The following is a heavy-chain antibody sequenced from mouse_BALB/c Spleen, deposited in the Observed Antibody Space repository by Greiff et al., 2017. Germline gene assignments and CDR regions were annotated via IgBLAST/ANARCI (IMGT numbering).Heavy chain of an antibody. CDR2: ISNGGGST. CDR1: GFTFSSYT. J-gene: IGHJ4*01. V-gene: IGHV5-12-2*01. CDR3: ARRGRYDDVLYAMDY. D-gene: IGHD2-14*01. Sequence: EVKLMESGGGLVQPGGSLKLSCAASGFTFSSYTMSWVRQTPEKRLEWVAYISNGGGSTYYPDTVKGRFTISRDNAKNTLYLQMSSLKSEDTAMYYCARRGRYDDVLYAMDYWGQGTAVTVSS.